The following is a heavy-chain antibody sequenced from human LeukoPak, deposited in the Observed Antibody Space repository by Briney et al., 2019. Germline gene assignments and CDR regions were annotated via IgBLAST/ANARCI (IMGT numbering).Heavy chain of an antibody. CDR1: GYTFTGYY. V-gene: IGHV1-8*02. D-gene: IGHD5-18*01. CDR2: MNPNSGNT. Sequence: EASVKVSCKASGYTFTGYYMHWVRQATGQGLEWMGWMNPNSGNTGYAQKFQGRVTMTTDTSTSTAYMELRSLRSDDTAVYYCARGLRGYSYGSYYWGQGTLVTVSS. CDR3: ARGLRGYSYGSYY. J-gene: IGHJ4*02.